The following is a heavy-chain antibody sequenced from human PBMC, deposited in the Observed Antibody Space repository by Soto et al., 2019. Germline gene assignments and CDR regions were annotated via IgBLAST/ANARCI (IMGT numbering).Heavy chain of an antibody. J-gene: IGHJ5*02. CDR1: GYSFTNYG. V-gene: IGHV1-18*01. D-gene: IGHD3-10*01. CDR2: ISAYNGYT. Sequence: QVQLVQSGAEVKKPGASVKVSCKASGYSFTNYGIAWVRQAPGQGLERMGWISAYNGYTYYTQKFQGRVTMTTDTSTSTAYSELRGPRFNATAVHSCAGGYNSGSYYIGLGTWFDPWGQGTLVTVSS. CDR3: AGGYNSGSYYIGLGTWFDP.